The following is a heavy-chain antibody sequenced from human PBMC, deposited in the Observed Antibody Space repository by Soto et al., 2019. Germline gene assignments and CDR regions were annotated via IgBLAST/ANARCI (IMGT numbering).Heavy chain of an antibody. D-gene: IGHD3-3*01. CDR3: ARGVSRFLEWLGLVY. J-gene: IGHJ4*02. CDR1: GYTFTSYG. CDR2: ISAYNGNT. Sequence: GASVKVSCKASGYTFTSYGISWVRQAPGQGLEWMGWISAYNGNTNYAQKLQGRVTMTTDTSTSTAYMELRSLRSDDTAVYYCARGVSRFLEWLGLVYWGQGTLVTVSS. V-gene: IGHV1-18*01.